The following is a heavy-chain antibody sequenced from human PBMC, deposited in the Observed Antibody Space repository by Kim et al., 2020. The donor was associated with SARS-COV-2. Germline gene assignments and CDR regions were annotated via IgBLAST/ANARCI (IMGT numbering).Heavy chain of an antibody. CDR2: INTNTGNP. CDR1: GYTFTSYA. Sequence: ASVKVSCKASGYTFTSYAMNWVRQAPGQGLEWMGWINTNTGNPTYAQGFTGRFVFSLDTSVSTAYLQISSLKAEDTAVYYCARDVISHDCVWGSYPPIDYWGQGTLVTVSS. J-gene: IGHJ4*02. D-gene: IGHD3-16*02. CDR3: ARDVISHDCVWGSYPPIDY. V-gene: IGHV7-4-1*02.